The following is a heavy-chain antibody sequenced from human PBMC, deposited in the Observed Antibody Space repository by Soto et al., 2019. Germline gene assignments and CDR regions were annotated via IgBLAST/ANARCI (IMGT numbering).Heavy chain of an antibody. CDR2: IKSKTDGGTT. CDR1: GFTFSNAW. CDR3: TTGGGTRYYGSGSYSVVMAPGDYYYGMDV. J-gene: IGHJ6*02. V-gene: IGHV3-15*01. D-gene: IGHD3-10*01. Sequence: EVQLVESGGGLVKPGGSLRLSCAASGFTFSNAWMSWVRQAPGKGLEWVGRIKSKTDGGTTDYAAPVKGRFTISRDDSKNTLYLQMNSLKTEDTAVYYCTTGGGTRYYGSGSYSVVMAPGDYYYGMDVWGQGTTVTVSS.